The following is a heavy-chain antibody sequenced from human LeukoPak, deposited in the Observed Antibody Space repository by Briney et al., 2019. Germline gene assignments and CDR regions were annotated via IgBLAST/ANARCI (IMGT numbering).Heavy chain of an antibody. V-gene: IGHV4-59*01. CDR1: GGSISSYY. CDR2: IYYRGST. Sequence: SETLSLTCTVSGGSISSYYWSWIRQPPGKGLEWIGYIYYRGSTNYNPSLKSRVTISVDTSKNQFSLKLSSVTAADTAVYYCARHAVTHYYFDYWGQGTLVTVSS. CDR3: ARHAVTHYYFDY. J-gene: IGHJ4*02. D-gene: IGHD4-23*01.